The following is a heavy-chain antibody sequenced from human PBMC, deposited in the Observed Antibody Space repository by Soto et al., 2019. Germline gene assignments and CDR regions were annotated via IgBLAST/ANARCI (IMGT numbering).Heavy chain of an antibody. Sequence: QVQLVQSGAEVKKPGSSVKVSCKASGDTFSSSTITWVRQAPGQGLEWMGRIIPPLDTTDDAQNCQGRVTITAEKSTITAYMELSSLRSEDTAVYYCVRDSPIGSTFSGYDVIDYWGQGTLVTVS. J-gene: IGHJ4*02. V-gene: IGHV1-69*08. D-gene: IGHD5-12*01. CDR3: VRDSPIGSTFSGYDVIDY. CDR1: GDTFSSST. CDR2: IIPPLDTT.